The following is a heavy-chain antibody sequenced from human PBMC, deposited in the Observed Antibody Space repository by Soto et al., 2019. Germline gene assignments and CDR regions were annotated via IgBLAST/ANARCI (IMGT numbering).Heavy chain of an antibody. CDR2: INVGTDKT. CDR1: GYTFSSSA. D-gene: IGHD6-19*01. CDR3: AKSKGGWGPDF. V-gene: IGHV1-3*01. J-gene: IGHJ4*02. Sequence: QVQIVQSGAEVKKPGASVKVSCKASGYTFSSSAMHWVRQAPGQSLEWMGWINVGTDKTEYSRRLQGRVTITKDTSASTADMELSGLTSEDTAVYYCAKSKGGWGPDFWGPGTLVTVSS.